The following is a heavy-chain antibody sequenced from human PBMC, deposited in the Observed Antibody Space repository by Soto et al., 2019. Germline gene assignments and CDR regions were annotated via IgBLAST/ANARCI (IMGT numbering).Heavy chain of an antibody. V-gene: IGHV3-21*01. CDR1: GFTFSSYS. Sequence: GGSLRLSCAASGFTFSSYSMNWVRQAPGKGLEWVSSISSSSSYIYYADSVKGRFTISRDNAKNSLYLQMNSLRAEDTAVYYCARGLLDYYYGMDVWDQGTTVTVSS. CDR3: ARGLLDYYYGMDV. J-gene: IGHJ6*02. D-gene: IGHD5-18*01. CDR2: ISSSSSYI.